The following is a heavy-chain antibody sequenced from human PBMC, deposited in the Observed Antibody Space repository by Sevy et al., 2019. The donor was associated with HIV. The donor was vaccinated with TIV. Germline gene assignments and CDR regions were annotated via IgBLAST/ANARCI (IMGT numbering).Heavy chain of an antibody. CDR1: GGSFSDYY. CDR2: INHSGST. V-gene: IGHV4-34*01. D-gene: IGHD3-22*01. J-gene: IGHJ3*01. Sequence: SETLSLTCAVYGGSFSDYYWSWIRRPPGKGLEWIGEINHSGSTNDNPSLKSRVTMSVDTSKNQFSLKLNSVTAADTAAYYCASITMTASGNWGQGTMVTVSS. CDR3: ASITMTASGN.